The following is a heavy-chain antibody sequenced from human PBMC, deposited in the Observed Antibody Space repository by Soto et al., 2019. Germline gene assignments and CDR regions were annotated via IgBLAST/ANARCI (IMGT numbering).Heavy chain of an antibody. CDR1: GFTFSKYA. D-gene: IGHD3-22*01. Sequence: GGSLRLSCAASGFTFSKYAMYWVRQAPGRGPEWVAVVSFDGNNRFHADSVRGRFTISRDNSKSTLFLQMDSLRVEDTAVYYCVKSFFHDSSGYHYGLFDHWGQGTLVTVSS. CDR3: VKSFFHDSSGYHYGLFDH. J-gene: IGHJ4*02. V-gene: IGHV3-30*18. CDR2: VSFDGNNR.